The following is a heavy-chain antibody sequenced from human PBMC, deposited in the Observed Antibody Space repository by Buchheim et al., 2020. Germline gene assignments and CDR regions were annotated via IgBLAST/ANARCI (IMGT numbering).Heavy chain of an antibody. CDR3: ANEFRSSWYLGRYYYYGMDV. D-gene: IGHD6-13*01. CDR2: ISYDGSNK. J-gene: IGHJ6*02. Sequence: QVQLVESGGGVVQPGRSLRLSCAASGFTFSSYGMHWVRQAPGKGLEWVAVISYDGSNKYYADSVKGRFTISRDNSKNTLYLQMNSLRAEDTAEYYCANEFRSSWYLGRYYYYGMDVWGQGTT. CDR1: GFTFSSYG. V-gene: IGHV3-30*18.